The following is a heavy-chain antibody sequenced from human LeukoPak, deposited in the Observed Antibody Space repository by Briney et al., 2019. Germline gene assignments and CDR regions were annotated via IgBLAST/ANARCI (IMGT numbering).Heavy chain of an antibody. J-gene: IGHJ6*02. V-gene: IGHV3-53*01. CDR1: GFSVSSNY. CDR3: ARDRPRAV. Sequence: PGGSLTLSCAASGFSVSSNYMSWVRQAPGKGLEWVSVIYSGGTTYYADSVKGRFTISRDDSKDTLYLQMNSLRAEDTAVYYCARDRPRAVWGQGTTVTVSS. CDR2: IYSGGTT.